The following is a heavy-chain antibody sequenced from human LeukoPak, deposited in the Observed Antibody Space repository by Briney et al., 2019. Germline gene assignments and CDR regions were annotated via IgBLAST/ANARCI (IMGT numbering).Heavy chain of an antibody. CDR3: VRERFGAIVEN. J-gene: IGHJ4*02. CDR2: VYGGGNT. CDR1: GFTVANDR. Sequence: GGSLRLSCAASGFTVANDRMSWVRQAPGKGLEWVSTVYGGGNTAYADSVKGRFTISRDTSKNTLLLQMDSLRAEDTALYFCVRERFGAIVENWGQGALVIVSS. V-gene: IGHV3-53*01. D-gene: IGHD3-10*01.